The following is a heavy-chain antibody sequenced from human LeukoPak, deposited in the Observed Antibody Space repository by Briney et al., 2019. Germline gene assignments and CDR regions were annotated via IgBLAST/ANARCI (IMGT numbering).Heavy chain of an antibody. Sequence: GASVKVSCKASGGTFSSYAISWVRQAPGQGLEWMGRIIPILGIANYAQKFQGRVTITADKSTSTAYMELSSLRADDTAVYYCAKLTPPLDYSDPDFDYWGQGTLVTVSS. J-gene: IGHJ4*02. D-gene: IGHD4-17*01. CDR1: GGTFSSYA. CDR2: IIPILGIA. V-gene: IGHV1-69*04. CDR3: AKLTPPLDYSDPDFDY.